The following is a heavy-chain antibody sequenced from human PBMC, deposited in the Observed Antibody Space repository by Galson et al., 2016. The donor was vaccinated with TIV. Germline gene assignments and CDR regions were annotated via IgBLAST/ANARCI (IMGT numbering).Heavy chain of an antibody. D-gene: IGHD1-26*01. CDR1: GGTLNNYV. CDR2: IMPILDIT. CDR3: ATSLHDTTRGLDY. J-gene: IGHJ4*02. V-gene: IGHV1-69*04. Sequence: SVKVSCKASGGTLNNYVINWVRQAPGQGLEWMGRIMPILDITKYTQKFQGRVTITADKSTSTAYMELSSLRSEDTAIYYCATSLHDTTRGLDYWGQGTLVTASS.